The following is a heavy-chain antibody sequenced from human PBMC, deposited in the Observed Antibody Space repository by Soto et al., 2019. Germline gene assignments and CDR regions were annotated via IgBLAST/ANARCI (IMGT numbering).Heavy chain of an antibody. CDR3: LGLERDNSMDV. V-gene: IGHV4-59*12. D-gene: IGHD1-1*01. J-gene: IGHJ6*03. CDR1: GCSISTYY. Sequence: PSETLSLTCTVSGCSISTYYWSWIRQPPGKGLEWIGYIYYTGRTNNNPSLKSRVTISVDTSKNQFSLKLSSVTAADTAVYYCLGLERDNSMDVWGKGTTVTVSS. CDR2: IYYTGRT.